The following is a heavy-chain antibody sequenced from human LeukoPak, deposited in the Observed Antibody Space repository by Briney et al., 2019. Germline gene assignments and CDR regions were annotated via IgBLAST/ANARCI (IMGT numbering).Heavy chain of an antibody. V-gene: IGHV3-30*02. Sequence: PGGSLRLSCAASGFIFSSYGIHWVRQAPGKGLEWVAFIRHDGSNKYFVDSVKARFTISRGNSKNTLYLQMNSLRIDDTAVYYCARDHHGTGSYFEYWGHGILVTVSS. J-gene: IGHJ4*01. CDR2: IRHDGSNK. CDR3: ARDHHGTGSYFEY. CDR1: GFIFSSYG. D-gene: IGHD3-10*01.